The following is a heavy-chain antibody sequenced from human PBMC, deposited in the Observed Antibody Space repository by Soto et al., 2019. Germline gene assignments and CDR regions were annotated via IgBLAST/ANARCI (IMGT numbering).Heavy chain of an antibody. V-gene: IGHV4-4*02. CDR1: GGSISISNW. CDR3: AKVSGSYYYGMDV. J-gene: IGHJ6*02. Sequence: QVQLQESGPGLVKPSGTLSLPCAVSGGSISISNWWSWVRQPPGKGLEWIGEIYHSGSTNYNPSLKSRVTISVDKAKNQFSLKLSSVPAADPAVYYCAKVSGSYYYGMDVWGQGTTVTVSS. D-gene: IGHD1-26*01. CDR2: IYHSGST.